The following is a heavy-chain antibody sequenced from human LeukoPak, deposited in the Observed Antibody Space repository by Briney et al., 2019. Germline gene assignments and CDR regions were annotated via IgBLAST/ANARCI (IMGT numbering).Heavy chain of an antibody. CDR2: IYDRGPA. V-gene: IGHV4-30-2*01. CDR3: ARATRQAYWYFDL. Sequence: PSETLSLTCTVSGYAISSGGFSWNWIRQPPGKGLEWIGCIYDRGPASYNPSLKSRFTISVDRPKNQFSLKLTSVTAADTAVYYCARATRQAYWYFDLWGRGTLVTVSS. J-gene: IGHJ2*01. CDR1: GYAISSGGFS.